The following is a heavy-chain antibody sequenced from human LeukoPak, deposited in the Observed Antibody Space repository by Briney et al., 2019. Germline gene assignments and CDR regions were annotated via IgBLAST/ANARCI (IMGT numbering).Heavy chain of an antibody. CDR3: ARYYDSSGYWFPDY. CDR2: IYYSGST. Sequence: SETLSLTCTVSGGYISTSSYHWGWIRQPPGKGLEWIGSIYYSGSTYYNPSLKSRVTISVDTSKNQFSLQLSSVTAADTAVYYCARYYDSSGYWFPDYWGQGTLVTVSS. J-gene: IGHJ4*02. V-gene: IGHV4-39*01. CDR1: GGYISTSSYH. D-gene: IGHD3-22*01.